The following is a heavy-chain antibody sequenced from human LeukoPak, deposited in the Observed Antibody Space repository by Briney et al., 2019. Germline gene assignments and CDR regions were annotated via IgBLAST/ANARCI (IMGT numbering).Heavy chain of an antibody. D-gene: IGHD5-18*01. Sequence: PGGSLRLSCAASGFTFSSYAMSWVRQAPGKGLEWVSAISGSGGSTYYADSVKGRFTISRDNSKNTLYLQMNSLRAEDTAVYYCAKVVKSGYSYGYYFDYWGQGTLVTVSS. V-gene: IGHV3-23*01. J-gene: IGHJ4*02. CDR3: AKVVKSGYSYGYYFDY. CDR2: ISGSGGST. CDR1: GFTFSSYA.